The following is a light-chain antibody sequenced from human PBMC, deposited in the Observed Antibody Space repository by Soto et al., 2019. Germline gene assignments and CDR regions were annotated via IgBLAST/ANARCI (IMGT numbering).Light chain of an antibody. CDR1: QSVSSSY. CDR3: QEDNHWPSWT. V-gene: IGKV3-15*01. Sequence: ELVLIQYPRTLALSPGGRATLSCRAIQSVSSSYLAWYQQKPGQAPRLLIYGASTRATGIPARFSVCVSGKELTLTGSSFQSEYFTVYYCQEDNHWPSWTFAQGTKVDIK. CDR2: GAS. J-gene: IGKJ1*01.